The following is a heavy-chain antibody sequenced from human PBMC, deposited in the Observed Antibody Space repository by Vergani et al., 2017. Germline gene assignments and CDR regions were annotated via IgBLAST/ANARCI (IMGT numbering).Heavy chain of an antibody. D-gene: IGHD2-2*01. V-gene: IGHV1-69*01. CDR1: GGDFRSSA. Sequence: QVQLVQSGAEVKTPGSSVKVSCSLSGGDFRSSAFAWVRQAPGHGLQWVGGIIPVFATPHYARQFQDRVTITADDSTSTVYMEMRSLVSTDTAVYFCAIPAGTSTCYQAFGCHCNVCGQGTGVTVSS. CDR2: IIPVFATP. CDR3: AIPAGTSTCYQAFGCHCNV. J-gene: IGHJ3*01.